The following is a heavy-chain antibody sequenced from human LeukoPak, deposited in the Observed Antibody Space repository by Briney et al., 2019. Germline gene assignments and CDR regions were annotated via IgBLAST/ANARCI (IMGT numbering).Heavy chain of an antibody. CDR2: IYYSGST. CDR3: ARGLGSDAFDI. J-gene: IGHJ3*02. CDR1: GGSISSGDHY. V-gene: IGHV4-30-4*01. Sequence: SETLSLTCTVSGGSISSGDHYWSWIRQPPGKGLEWIVYIYYSGSTYYNPSLKSRVTISVDTSKNQFSLKLSSVTAADTAVYYCARGLGSDAFDIWGQGTMVTVSS.